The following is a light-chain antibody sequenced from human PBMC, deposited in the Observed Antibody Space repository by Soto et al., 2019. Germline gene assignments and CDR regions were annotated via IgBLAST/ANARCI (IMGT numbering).Light chain of an antibody. Sequence: QSVLTQPASVSGSPGQSITISCTGTSSDVGGYNYVSWYQQHPGKAPKLMINDVSNRPSGVSNRFSGSKSGNTASLTFSGLQAEDEADYYCSSYTSSSTVVFGGGTQLTVL. V-gene: IGLV2-14*01. CDR1: SSDVGGYNY. CDR2: DVS. CDR3: SSYTSSSTVV. J-gene: IGLJ2*01.